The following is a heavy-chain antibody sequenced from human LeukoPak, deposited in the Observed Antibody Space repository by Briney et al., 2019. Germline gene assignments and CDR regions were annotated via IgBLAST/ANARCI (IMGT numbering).Heavy chain of an antibody. Sequence: DPSETLSLTCTVSGGSISSYYWSWIRQPPGKGLEWIGYIYYSGSTNYNPSLKSRVTISVDTSKNQFSLKLSSVTAADTAVYYCARGYCSSTSCYNLDYWGQGTLVTVSS. D-gene: IGHD2-2*02. V-gene: IGHV4-59*01. J-gene: IGHJ4*02. CDR1: GGSISSYY. CDR3: ARGYCSSTSCYNLDY. CDR2: IYYSGST.